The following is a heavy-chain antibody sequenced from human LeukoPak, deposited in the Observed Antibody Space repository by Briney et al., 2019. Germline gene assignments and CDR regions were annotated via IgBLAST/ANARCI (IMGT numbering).Heavy chain of an antibody. CDR1: GGSISSSSYY. Sequence: SETLSLTCTVSGGSISSSSYYWGWIRQPPGKGLEWIGSIYYSGSTYYNPSLKSRVTISVDASKNQFSLKLSSVTAADTAVYYCARDPLRGDFDWLSYGYGGMDVWGQGTTVTVSS. CDR3: ARDPLRGDFDWLSYGYGGMDV. D-gene: IGHD3-9*01. V-gene: IGHV4-39*07. CDR2: IYYSGST. J-gene: IGHJ6*02.